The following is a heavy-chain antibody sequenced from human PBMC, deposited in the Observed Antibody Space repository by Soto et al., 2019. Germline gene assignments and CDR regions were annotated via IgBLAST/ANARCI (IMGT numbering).Heavy chain of an antibody. D-gene: IGHD2-2*01. CDR2: IYPGDSDT. J-gene: IGHJ6*02. V-gene: IGHV5-51*01. Sequence: GESLKISCKGSGYSFTSYWIGWVRQMPGKGLEWMGIIYPGDSDTRYSPSFQGQVTISADKSISTAYLQWSSLKASDTAMYYCAKSDCSSTSGYEPYYYYGMDVWGQGTTVPVS. CDR3: AKSDCSSTSGYEPYYYYGMDV. CDR1: GYSFTSYW.